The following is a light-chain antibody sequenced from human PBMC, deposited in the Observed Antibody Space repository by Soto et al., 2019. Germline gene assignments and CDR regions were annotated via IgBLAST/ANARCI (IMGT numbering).Light chain of an antibody. V-gene: IGKV1-6*01. CDR2: AAS. Sequence: AIQMTQSPSSLSASVGDRVTITCRASQGITDDLGWYQQKPGKAPKLLIYAASSLQCGVPSRFSGSGSGTDFTLTISSLQPEDFATYYCLQNFNFPWTFGQGTKVEIK. CDR3: LQNFNFPWT. CDR1: QGITDD. J-gene: IGKJ1*01.